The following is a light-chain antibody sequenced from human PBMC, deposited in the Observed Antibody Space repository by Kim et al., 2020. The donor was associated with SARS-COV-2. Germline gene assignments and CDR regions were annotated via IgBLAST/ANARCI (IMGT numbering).Light chain of an antibody. CDR1: QSVSSN. J-gene: IGKJ2*01. CDR2: DAS. Sequence: WSPGERATLSCRASQSVSSNLAWYQQKPGQAPRLLIYDASNRATGIPARFSGSGSGTDFTLTISSLEPEDFAVYYCQQRSDWPGVTFGQGTKLEI. CDR3: QQRSDWPGVT. V-gene: IGKV3-11*01.